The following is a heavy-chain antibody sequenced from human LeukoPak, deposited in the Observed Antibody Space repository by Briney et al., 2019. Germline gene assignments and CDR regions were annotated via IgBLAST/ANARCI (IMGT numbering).Heavy chain of an antibody. CDR1: GGSVSTYY. V-gene: IGHV4-59*02. Sequence: SETLSLTCSVSGGSVSTYYWSWIRQPPGKGLEWIAYIYYSGSTNYNPSLTSRVTISVDTSKNQFYLKLTSVTAADTAVYYCARSMTTMTPWDFFYNGMDVWGQGTTVTVSS. CDR2: IYYSGST. D-gene: IGHD4-17*01. CDR3: ARSMTTMTPWDFFYNGMDV. J-gene: IGHJ6*02.